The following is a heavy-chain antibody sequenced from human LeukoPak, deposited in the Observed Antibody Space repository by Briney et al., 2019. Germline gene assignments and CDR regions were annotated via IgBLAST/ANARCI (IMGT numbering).Heavy chain of an antibody. V-gene: IGHV3-7*01. D-gene: IGHD5-18*01. Sequence: GGSLRLSCAASGFTFSRYWMSWVRQAPGKGLEWVASIKQDGSENYYVDSVKGRFTISRDSATNTLYLQVNSLRVDDTAVYYCARGLHTGDVDTTIYYFDYWGQGTLVTVSS. CDR2: IKQDGSEN. J-gene: IGHJ4*02. CDR1: GFTFSRYW. CDR3: ARGLHTGDVDTTIYYFDY.